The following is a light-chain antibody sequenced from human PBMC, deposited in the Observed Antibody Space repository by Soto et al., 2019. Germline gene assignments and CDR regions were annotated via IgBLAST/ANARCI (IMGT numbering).Light chain of an antibody. J-gene: IGKJ4*01. Sequence: EIVLTQSPASLSLSPGERVTLSCRASQSIGRYLAWYQHIPAQAPRLLIYDASNRATGIPARFSGRGTGTYFTLTISSLEPEDFAAYYCQQRANWLTFGGGTKVEIK. CDR3: QQRANWLT. CDR2: DAS. CDR1: QSIGRY. V-gene: IGKV3-11*01.